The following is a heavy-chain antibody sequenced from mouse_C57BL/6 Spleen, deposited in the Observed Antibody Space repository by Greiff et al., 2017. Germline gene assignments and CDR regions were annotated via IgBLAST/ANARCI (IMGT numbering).Heavy chain of an antibody. CDR3: ARQPLLRREGYAMDY. J-gene: IGHJ4*01. CDR1: GFTFSDYG. V-gene: IGHV5-15*01. D-gene: IGHD1-2*01. Sequence: EVQGVESGGGLVQPGGSLKLSCAASGFTFSDYGMAWVRQAPRKGPEWVAFISNLAYSIYSADTVTGRFTISRENANTTLYLEMSSLRSEDTAMYYCARQPLLRREGYAMDYWGQGTSVTVSS. CDR2: ISNLAYSI.